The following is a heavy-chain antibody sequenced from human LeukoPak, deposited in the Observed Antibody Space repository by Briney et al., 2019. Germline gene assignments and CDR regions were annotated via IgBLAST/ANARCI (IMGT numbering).Heavy chain of an antibody. CDR1: GFTFSRYW. V-gene: IGHV3-7*01. CDR3: ARSSILYGSGSYYDC. CDR2: IKQDGSEK. J-gene: IGHJ4*02. D-gene: IGHD3-10*01. Sequence: GGSLRLSCAASGFTFSRYWMNWVRQAPGKGLEGVANIKQDGSEKYYVDSVKGRFIISRDNANNSLYLQMNSLRAEDTAVYYCARSSILYGSGSYYDCWGQGTLVTVSS.